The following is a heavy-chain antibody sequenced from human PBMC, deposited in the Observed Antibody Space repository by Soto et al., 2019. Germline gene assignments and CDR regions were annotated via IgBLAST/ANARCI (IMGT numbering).Heavy chain of an antibody. CDR1: GFTFSSYA. CDR3: AKWDTFIAVAGACFDY. CDR2: ISGSGGST. D-gene: IGHD6-19*01. J-gene: IGHJ4*02. Sequence: EVQLLESGGGLVQPGGSLRLSCAASGFTFSSYAMSWVRQAPGKGLEWVSAISGSGGSTYYADSVKGRFTISRDNSKNTLYLQMNSLRAEDTAVYYCAKWDTFIAVAGACFDYWCQGTLVTVSS. V-gene: IGHV3-23*01.